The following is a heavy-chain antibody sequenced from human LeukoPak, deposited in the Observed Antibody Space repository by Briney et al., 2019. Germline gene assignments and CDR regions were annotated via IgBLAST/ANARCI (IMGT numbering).Heavy chain of an antibody. CDR3: ARGPIIAVAGTGY. J-gene: IGHJ4*02. V-gene: IGHV3-21*01. D-gene: IGHD6-19*01. CDR1: GFTFSSYS. Sequence: GGSLRLSCAASGFTFSSYSMNWVRQAPGKGLEWVSSISSSSSYIYYADSVKGRFTISRDNAKNSLYLQMNSLTAEDPAVYYCARGPIIAVAGTGYWGQGTLVTVSS. CDR2: ISSSSSYI.